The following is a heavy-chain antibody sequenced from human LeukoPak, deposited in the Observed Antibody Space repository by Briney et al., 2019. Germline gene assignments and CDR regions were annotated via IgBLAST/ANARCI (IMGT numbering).Heavy chain of an antibody. V-gene: IGHV4-39*01. CDR3: ARRGYDFWSGYSYYYYGMDV. CDR1: GGSFSSYY. CDR2: IYYSGST. D-gene: IGHD3-3*01. Sequence: SETLSLTCAVYGGSFSSYYWGWIRQPPGKGLEWIGSIYYSGSTYYNPSLKSRVTISVDTSKNQFSLKLSSVTAADTAAYYCARRGYDFWSGYSYYYYGMDVWGQGTTVTVSS. J-gene: IGHJ6*02.